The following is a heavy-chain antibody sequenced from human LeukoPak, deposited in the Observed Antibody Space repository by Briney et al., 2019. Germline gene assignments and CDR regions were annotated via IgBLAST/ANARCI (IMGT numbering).Heavy chain of an antibody. CDR2: ISGSGGST. CDR3: AKEPYGDYYFDY. Sequence: GGSLRLSCAASGFTFSSYAMSWVRQAPGKGLEWVSAISGSGGSTYYADSVKGRFTISRDNSKDTLYLQKNSLRAEDTAVYYCAKEPYGDYYFDYWGQGTLVTVSS. CDR1: GFTFSSYA. D-gene: IGHD4-17*01. J-gene: IGHJ4*02. V-gene: IGHV3-23*01.